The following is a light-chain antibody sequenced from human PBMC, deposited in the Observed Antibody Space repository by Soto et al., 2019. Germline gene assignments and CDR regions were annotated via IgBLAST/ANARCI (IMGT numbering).Light chain of an antibody. J-gene: IGLJ7*01. CDR3: SSCTSSSTLV. Sequence: QSVLTQPASVSGSPGQSITISCTGTSIDVGGYNYVSWYQQHPGKAPKLMIYDVSNRPSGVSNRFSGSKSGNTASLTISGLQAEDEADYYCSSCTSSSTLVFGTGTQLTVL. CDR2: DVS. V-gene: IGLV2-14*01. CDR1: SIDVGGYNY.